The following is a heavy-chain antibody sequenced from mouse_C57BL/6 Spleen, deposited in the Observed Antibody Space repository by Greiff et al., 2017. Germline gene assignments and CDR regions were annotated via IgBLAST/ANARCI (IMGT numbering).Heavy chain of an antibody. CDR2: ISSGSSTI. Sequence: EVKLMESGGGLVKPGGSLKLSCAASGFTFSDYGMHWVRQAPEQGLEWVAYISSGSSTIYYADTVKGRFTISRDNATNTLFLQITSLRSEDTAMYYCARPLYYGYGGWFAYWGQGTLVTVSA. CDR3: ARPLYYGYGGWFAY. J-gene: IGHJ3*01. CDR1: GFTFSDYG. V-gene: IGHV5-17*01. D-gene: IGHD2-2*01.